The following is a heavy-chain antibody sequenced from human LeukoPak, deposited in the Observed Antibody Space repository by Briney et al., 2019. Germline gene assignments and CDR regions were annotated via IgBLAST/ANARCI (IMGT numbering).Heavy chain of an antibody. Sequence: GASVKVSCKASGYTFTGYYMHWVRQAPGQGLEWMGWINPNSGGTNYAQKFQGRVTMTRDTSISTAYMELSRLRSDDTAVYYCASSLHYYYESSGELDYWGQGTLVTVSS. CDR2: INPNSGGT. D-gene: IGHD3-22*01. V-gene: IGHV1-2*02. CDR3: ASSLHYYYESSGELDY. CDR1: GYTFTGYY. J-gene: IGHJ4*02.